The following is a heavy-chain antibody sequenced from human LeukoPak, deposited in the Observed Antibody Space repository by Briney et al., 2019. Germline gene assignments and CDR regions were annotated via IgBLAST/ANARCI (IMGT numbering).Heavy chain of an antibody. CDR3: AKDRSRSRGRDAYSELYYYNGMDV. CDR1: GGSISGSSYY. D-gene: IGHD5-24*01. V-gene: IGHV3-23*01. Sequence: ETLSLTCTVSGGSISGSSYYWGWIRQPPGKGLEWVSDISGSGANTYYADSVKGRFTISRDNSKNTLYLQMNSLRAEDTAIYYCAKDRSRSRGRDAYSELYYYNGMDVWGQGTTVTVSS. J-gene: IGHJ6*02. CDR2: ISGSGANT.